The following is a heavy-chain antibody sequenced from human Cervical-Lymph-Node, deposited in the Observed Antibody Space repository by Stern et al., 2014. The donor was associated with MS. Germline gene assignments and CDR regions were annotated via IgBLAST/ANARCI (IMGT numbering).Heavy chain of an antibody. CDR1: GFNFRVYW. CDR2: IYPPGSET. V-gene: IGHV5-51*01. D-gene: IGHD4-17*01. J-gene: IGHJ4*02. Sequence: EVQLVESGAEVKKPGESLKISCEVSGFNFRVYWIGWVRQAPGKGLAWVVIIYPPGSETRDNPSFQGQVSMSVDKSASTAYLQWSSLQTSDTALYFCARHTGDYAFDYWGQGTQVIVSS. CDR3: ARHTGDYAFDY.